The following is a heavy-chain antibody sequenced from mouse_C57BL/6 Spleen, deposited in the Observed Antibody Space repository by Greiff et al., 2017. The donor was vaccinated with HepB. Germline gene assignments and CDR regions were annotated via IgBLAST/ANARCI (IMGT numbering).Heavy chain of an antibody. CDR2: IHPNSGST. CDR3: ARDGSRYYYAMDY. CDR1: GYTFTSYW. J-gene: IGHJ4*01. V-gene: IGHV1-64*01. D-gene: IGHD1-1*01. Sequence: QVQLKQPGAELVKPGASVKLSCKASGYTFTSYWMHWVKQRPGQGLEWIGMIHPNSGSTNYNEKFKSKATLTVDKSSSTAYMQLSSLTSEDSAVYYCARDGSRYYYAMDYWGQGTSVTVSS.